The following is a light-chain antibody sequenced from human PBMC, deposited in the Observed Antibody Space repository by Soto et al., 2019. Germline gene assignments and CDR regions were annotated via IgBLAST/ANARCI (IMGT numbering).Light chain of an antibody. J-gene: IGKJ5*01. CDR3: QQYGTSEII. CDR1: QSLTNSF. Sequence: EVVVTQSPGTLSLAPGERAARSCRASQSLTNSFIAWYQQRPGQAPRLLIYDTSSRASGIPDRFSGSGSGTDFTLTISRLETEDFAVFYCQQYGTSEIIFGQGTRLEIK. CDR2: DTS. V-gene: IGKV3-20*01.